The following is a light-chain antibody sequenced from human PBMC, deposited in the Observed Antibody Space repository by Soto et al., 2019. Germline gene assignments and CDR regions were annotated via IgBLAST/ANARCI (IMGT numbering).Light chain of an antibody. CDR3: QTWGTGFHVV. Sequence: QLVLTQSPSASASLGASVKLTCTLSSGHSRYTIAWHQQQPEKGPRYLMKVNSDGSHRNGDGIPDRFSGSSSGAERYLTISSLQSEDEADYYCQTWGTGFHVVFGGGTKLTVL. J-gene: IGLJ2*01. CDR2: VNSDGSH. CDR1: SGHSRYT. V-gene: IGLV4-69*01.